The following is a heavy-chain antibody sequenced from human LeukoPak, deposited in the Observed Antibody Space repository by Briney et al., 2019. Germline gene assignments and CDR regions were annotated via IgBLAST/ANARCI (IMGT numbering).Heavy chain of an antibody. CDR1: GFTFSTYT. CDR2: ISWDSNSI. CDR3: TRGATVVTRHFDY. J-gene: IGHJ4*02. D-gene: IGHD4-23*01. Sequence: GGSLRLSCAASGFTFSTYTLNWVRQAPGKGLEWVSSISWDSNSIFYADSVKGRFTISRDNSKNSLYLQMNSLRADDTAVYYCTRGATVVTRHFDYWGQGTLVTVSS. V-gene: IGHV3-21*06.